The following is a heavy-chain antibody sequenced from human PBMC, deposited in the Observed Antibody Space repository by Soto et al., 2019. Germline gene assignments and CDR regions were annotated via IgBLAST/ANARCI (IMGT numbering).Heavy chain of an antibody. CDR2: INHSGST. Sequence: SETLSLTCAVYGGSFSGYYWSWIRQPPGKGLEWIGEINHSGSTNYNPSLKSRVTISVDTSKNQFSLKLSSVTAADTAVYYCARGSGVRRWNDVGNWFDPWGQGTLVTVSS. CDR3: ARGSGVRRWNDVGNWFDP. CDR1: GGSFSGYY. D-gene: IGHD1-1*01. J-gene: IGHJ5*02. V-gene: IGHV4-34*01.